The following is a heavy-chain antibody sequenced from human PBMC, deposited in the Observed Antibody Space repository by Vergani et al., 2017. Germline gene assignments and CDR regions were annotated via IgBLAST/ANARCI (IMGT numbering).Heavy chain of an antibody. J-gene: IGHJ4*02. V-gene: IGHV3-30*02. CDR1: GFTFSSYG. CDR2: IRYDGSNK. Sequence: QVQLVESGGGVVQPGGSLRLSCAASGFTFSSYGMHWVRQAPGKGLEWVAFIRYDGSNKYYADSVKGRFNISRYNSKNTLYLQMNSLRAEDTAVYYCAKENCGGDCYPQFDYWGQGTLVTVSS. CDR3: AKENCGGDCYPQFDY. D-gene: IGHD2-21*01.